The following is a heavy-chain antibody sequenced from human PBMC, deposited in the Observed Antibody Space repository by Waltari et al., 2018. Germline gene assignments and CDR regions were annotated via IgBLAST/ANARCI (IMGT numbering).Heavy chain of an antibody. CDR1: GFSFGRFT. CDR2: LNLFGYA. D-gene: IGHD4-17*01. CDR3: AKEADYPFPHFDH. V-gene: IGHV3-43*01. J-gene: IGHJ4*02. Sequence: EVQLVQSGAVAAKPGGSLRLSCAAFGFSFGRFTLYWVRQSQGQGLWSFSSLNLFGYANYAYSGKGRFAISRDNSKVSVYLNIHDATFEDAGLYFCAKEADYPFPHFDHWGQGALVTVSS.